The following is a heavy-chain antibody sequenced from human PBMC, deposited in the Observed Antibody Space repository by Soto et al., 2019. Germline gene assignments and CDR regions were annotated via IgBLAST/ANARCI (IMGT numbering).Heavy chain of an antibody. V-gene: IGHV3-74*01. CDR3: ARGGGTLTYYYYMDV. CDR2: INSDGSST. D-gene: IGHD1-26*01. J-gene: IGHJ6*03. Sequence: GSLRLSCAASGFTFSSYWMHWVRQAPGKGLVWVSRINSDGSSTSYADSVKGRFTISRDNAKNTLYLQMNSLRAEDTAVYYCARGGGTLTYYYYMDVWGKGTTVTVSS. CDR1: GFTFSSYW.